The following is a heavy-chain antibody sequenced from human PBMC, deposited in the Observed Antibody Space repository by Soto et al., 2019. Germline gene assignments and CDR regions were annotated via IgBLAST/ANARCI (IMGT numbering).Heavy chain of an antibody. CDR2: FDRETGET. J-gene: IGHJ4*02. CDR1: GYTLTELS. CDR3: ARDRLRGYDSSGFYS. D-gene: IGHD3-22*01. Sequence: GASVKVSCTVSGYTLTELSMHWVRQAPGKGLEWMGAFDRETGETVYAQQFRDRVTMTTATSTNTVFLELRSLKSDDTAIYYCARDRLRGYDSSGFYSWGQGTMVTVSS. V-gene: IGHV1-24*01.